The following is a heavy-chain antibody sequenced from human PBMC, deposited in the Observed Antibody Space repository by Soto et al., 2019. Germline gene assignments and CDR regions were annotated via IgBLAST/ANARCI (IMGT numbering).Heavy chain of an antibody. CDR3: ASSVAGYNWFDP. J-gene: IGHJ5*02. D-gene: IGHD6-19*01. CDR1: GGSISSYY. CDR2: IYYSGST. Sequence: SETLSLTCTVSGGSISSYYWSWIRQPPGKGLEWIGYIYYSGSTNYNPSLKSRVTISVDTSKNQFSLELSSVTAADTAVYYCASSVAGYNWFDPWGQGTLVTVSS. V-gene: IGHV4-59*01.